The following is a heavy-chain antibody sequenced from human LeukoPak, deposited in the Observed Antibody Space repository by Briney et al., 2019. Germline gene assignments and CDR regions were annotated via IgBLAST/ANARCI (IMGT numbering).Heavy chain of an antibody. Sequence: SQTLSLTCAISGDSVSNNDGAGNWIRQSPSRGLEWLGRTYYRSQWYNDYARSVMSRISVDPDTSKNQFSLQLRSVTPDDTAVYYCAGGYAFDVWGQGTTVIVSS. J-gene: IGHJ3*01. CDR2: TYYRSQWYN. CDR3: AGGYAFDV. V-gene: IGHV6-1*01. CDR1: GDSVSNNDGA.